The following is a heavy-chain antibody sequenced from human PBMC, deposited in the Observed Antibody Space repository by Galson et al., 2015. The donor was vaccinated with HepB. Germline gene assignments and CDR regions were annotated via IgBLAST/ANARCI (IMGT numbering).Heavy chain of an antibody. Sequence: QSGAEVKKPGESLRISCQASGYTFSSYSITWVRQMPEKGLEWMGRIDPTNSYSNYSPSFQGHVTMSVDKSINTAFLYWSSLKASDTATYYCARQGRGWYSGGIWFDSWGQGTQVTVSS. CDR3: ARQGRGWYSGGIWFDS. V-gene: IGHV5-10-1*01. J-gene: IGHJ5*01. CDR1: GYTFSSYS. D-gene: IGHD6-19*01. CDR2: IDPTNSYS.